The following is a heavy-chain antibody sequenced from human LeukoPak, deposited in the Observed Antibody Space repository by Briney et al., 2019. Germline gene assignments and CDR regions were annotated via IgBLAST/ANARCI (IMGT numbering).Heavy chain of an antibody. V-gene: IGHV1-69*13. D-gene: IGHD3-10*01. CDR1: GGTFISYA. Sequence: SVKVSRKASGGTFISYAISWVRQAPGQGLEWMGGIIPIFGTANYAQKFQGRVTITADESTSTAYMELSSLRSEDTAVYYCAIGMGDYYGSGSFKRRYYYYYYMDVWGKGTTVTISS. J-gene: IGHJ6*03. CDR2: IIPIFGTA. CDR3: AIGMGDYYGSGSFKRRYYYYYYMDV.